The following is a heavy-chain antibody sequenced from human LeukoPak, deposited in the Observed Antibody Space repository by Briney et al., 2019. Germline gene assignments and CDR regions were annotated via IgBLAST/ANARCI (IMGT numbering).Heavy chain of an antibody. CDR1: GDSVSSYY. CDR2: IYHTGHT. V-gene: IGHV4-59*02. J-gene: IGHJ4*02. Sequence: SETLSLTCTVSGDSVSSYYWSWIRQPPGKGLKWIGYIYHTGHTEYNPSLKSRVSISLDTSKSQFSLKLSSVTAADTAVYYCARHRFGHLFDTWGQGTLVTVSS. CDR3: ARHRFGHLFDT. D-gene: IGHD3-16*01.